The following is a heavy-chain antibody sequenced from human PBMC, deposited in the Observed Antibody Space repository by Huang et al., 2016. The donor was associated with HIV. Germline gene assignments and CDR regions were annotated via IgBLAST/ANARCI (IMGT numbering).Heavy chain of an antibody. CDR2: INPKRGGT. CDR3: ARDWSFGSSTSPAD. V-gene: IGHV1-2*02. J-gene: IGHJ4*02. D-gene: IGHD6-6*01. Sequence: QVQWVQSGAEVKNPGASFRVSCKASGYTFTDSNIHWVRQAPGQGREWMGWINPKRGGTIYAQRLQGRVTMTRDTTISTVHMDLRRIQSDDTAVYFCARDWSFGSSTSPADWGQGTLVTVSS. CDR1: GYTFTDSN.